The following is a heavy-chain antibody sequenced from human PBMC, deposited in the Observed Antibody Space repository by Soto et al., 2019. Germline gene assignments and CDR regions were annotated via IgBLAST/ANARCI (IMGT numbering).Heavy chain of an antibody. V-gene: IGHV3-23*01. CDR1: GLTFGIHA. CDR2: ISGSGGST. CDR3: GKGSAATNYFYYATDV. D-gene: IGHD2-15*01. J-gene: IGHJ6*02. Sequence: GGSLRLSFAASGLTFGIHAMSWVRQAPGKGLEWVSFISGSGGSTYYADSVKGRFTISRDNSKKTLYLQMNSLRGEDTAVYYCGKGSAATNYFYYATDVWGQGTTVTVSS.